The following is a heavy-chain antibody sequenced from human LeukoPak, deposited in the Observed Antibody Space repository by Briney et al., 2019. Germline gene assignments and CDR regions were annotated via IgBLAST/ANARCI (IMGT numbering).Heavy chain of an antibody. J-gene: IGHJ5*02. CDR2: ISSSGSTI. CDR3: ARGRSSSWYEFLDNWFDP. CDR1: GFTFSSYE. Sequence: GGSLRLSCAACGFTFSSYEMNWVRQAPGKGLKWVSYISSSGSTIYYADSVKGRFTISRDNAKNSLYLQMNSLRAEDTAVYYCARGRSSSWYEFLDNWFDPWGQGTLVTVSS. D-gene: IGHD6-13*01. V-gene: IGHV3-48*03.